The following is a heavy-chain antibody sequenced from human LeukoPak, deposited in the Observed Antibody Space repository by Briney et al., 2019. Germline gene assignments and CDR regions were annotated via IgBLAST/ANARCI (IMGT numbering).Heavy chain of an antibody. J-gene: IGHJ4*02. CDR2: ISGSGRST. CDR3: ARDGGPGSGWSDFDY. CDR1: GFTFSSYA. Sequence: GGSLRLSCAASGFTFSSYAMSWVRQAPGKGLEWVSAISGSGRSTYYADSLKGRLTISRDNSKNTLYLQMNSLRAEDTAVYYCARDGGPGSGWSDFDYWGQGTLVTVSS. D-gene: IGHD6-19*01. V-gene: IGHV3-23*01.